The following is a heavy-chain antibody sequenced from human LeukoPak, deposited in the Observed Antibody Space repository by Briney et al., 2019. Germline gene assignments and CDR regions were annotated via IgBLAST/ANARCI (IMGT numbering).Heavy chain of an antibody. CDR1: GGTFSSYA. CDR3: ARDEYYYDSSGYYFDY. D-gene: IGHD3-22*01. V-gene: IGHV1-69*04. CDR2: IIPILGIA. Sequence: ASVKVSCKASGGTFSSYAISWVRQAPGQGLEWMGRIIPILGIANYAQKFQGRVTITADKSTSTAYMELRSLRSDDTAVYYCARDEYYYDSSGYYFDYWGQGTLVTVSS. J-gene: IGHJ4*02.